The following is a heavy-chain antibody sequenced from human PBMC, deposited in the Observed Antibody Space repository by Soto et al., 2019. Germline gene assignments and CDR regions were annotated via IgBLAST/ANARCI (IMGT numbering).Heavy chain of an antibody. V-gene: IGHV3-23*01. D-gene: IGHD3-3*01. CDR3: AKDRTYYDFWSGSYGMDV. CDR2: ISGSGGST. CDR1: GFTFSGYA. J-gene: IGHJ6*02. Sequence: GGSLRLSFAASGFTFSGYAMSWVRQAPGKGLEWVSAISGSGGSTYYADSVKGRFTISRDNSKNTLYLQMNSLRAEDTAVYYCAKDRTYYDFWSGSYGMDVWGQGTTVTVSS.